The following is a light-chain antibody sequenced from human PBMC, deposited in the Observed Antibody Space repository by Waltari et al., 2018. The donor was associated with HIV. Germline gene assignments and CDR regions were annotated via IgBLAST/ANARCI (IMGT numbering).Light chain of an antibody. CDR1: QSVRSS. CDR3: HQYSIWPLT. V-gene: IGKV3-11*01. Sequence: EIVLTQSPATLSFSPGERATLSCRASQSVRSSLAWYQQKPGQAPRLLIYETSNRATGIPGRFKGSGSGTDFTLTISNLEPEDFALYYCHQYSIWPLTFGTG. CDR2: ETS. J-gene: IGKJ3*01.